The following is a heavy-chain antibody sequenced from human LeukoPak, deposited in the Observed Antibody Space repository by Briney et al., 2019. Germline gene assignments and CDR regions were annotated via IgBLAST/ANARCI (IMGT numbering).Heavy chain of an antibody. D-gene: IGHD2-2*01. CDR3: AKGTSWYQNYYYYMDV. V-gene: IGHV3-23*01. CDR2: ISGSGGST. J-gene: IGHJ6*03. Sequence: GGSLILSCAASGFPYSSYGMSWVRQAPGEALEWVSAISGSGGSTYYADSVKGRFTISRDNSKNTLYLQMNSLRAEDTAVYYCAKGTSWYQNYYYYMDVWGKGTTVTISS. CDR1: GFPYSSYG.